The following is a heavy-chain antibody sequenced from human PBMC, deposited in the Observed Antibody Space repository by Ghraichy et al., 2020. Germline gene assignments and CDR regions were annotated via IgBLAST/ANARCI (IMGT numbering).Heavy chain of an antibody. CDR1: GGSFSDYY. J-gene: IGHJ4*02. Sequence: SETLSLTCAVYGGSFSDYYWSWIRQPPGKGLEWLGEINHSGSTNYNPSLKSRVTISVDTSKSQFSLKLSSVTAADTAVYYCARRRGAVAGTWRLAPLEYWGQGTQVTVSS. D-gene: IGHD6-19*01. CDR3: ARRRGAVAGTWRLAPLEY. CDR2: INHSGST. V-gene: IGHV4-34*01.